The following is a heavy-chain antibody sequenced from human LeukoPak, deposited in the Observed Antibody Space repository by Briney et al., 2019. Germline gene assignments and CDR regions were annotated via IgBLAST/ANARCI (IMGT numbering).Heavy chain of an antibody. J-gene: IGHJ3*02. V-gene: IGHV4-38-2*02. CDR2: VYHSGST. Sequence: SETLSLTCTVSGYSISTGYYGGWVRQPPGKRLEWIGTVYHSGSTYYNPSLRSRAAISVDTSRNQFSLKLSSVTAADTAVYYCASPITTPAFDIWGQGTMVTVSS. D-gene: IGHD2-15*01. CDR3: ASPITTPAFDI. CDR1: GYSISTGYY.